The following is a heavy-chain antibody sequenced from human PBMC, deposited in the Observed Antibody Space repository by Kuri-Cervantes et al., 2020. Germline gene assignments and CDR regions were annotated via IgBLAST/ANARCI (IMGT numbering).Heavy chain of an antibody. CDR3: ARSEGHHIGGKKGFDY. V-gene: IGHV1-3*01. D-gene: IGHD2-21*01. CDR2: IYAGNGDT. CDR1: GYTFTNFA. J-gene: IGHJ4*02. Sequence: ASVKVSCKASGYTFTNFAMHWARQAPGQSLEWMGWIYAGNGDTKCSQKFQGRVTITRDTSASTAYMELSSLTSEDTAVYYCARSEGHHIGGKKGFDYWGQGTLVTVSS.